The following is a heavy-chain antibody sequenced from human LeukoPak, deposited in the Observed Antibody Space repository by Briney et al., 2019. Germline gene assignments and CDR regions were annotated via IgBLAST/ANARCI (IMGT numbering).Heavy chain of an antibody. D-gene: IGHD3-9*01. CDR2: IRYDGSNK. Sequence: GGSLRLSCAASGFTFSSYGMHWVRQAPGKGLEWVAFIRYDGSNKYYADSVKGRFTISRDNSKNTLYLQMNSLRAEDTAVYYCAKEGYDILTGYDNNYYYYYMDVWGKGTTATVSS. V-gene: IGHV3-30*02. J-gene: IGHJ6*03. CDR1: GFTFSSYG. CDR3: AKEGYDILTGYDNNYYYYYMDV.